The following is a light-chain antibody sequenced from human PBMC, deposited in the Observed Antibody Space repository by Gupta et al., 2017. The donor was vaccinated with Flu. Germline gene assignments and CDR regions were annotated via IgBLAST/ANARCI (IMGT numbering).Light chain of an antibody. CDR2: DNI. CDR3: QSYDSNLFWV. J-gene: IGLJ3*02. V-gene: IGLV1-40*01. Sequence: QSVLTQPPSVSGAPGQRVTISCIGRSSNIGAGYDVHWYQQRPGTAPKFLIYDNINRPSGVPDRFSASKSGTSASLAITGLQAEDEADYYCQSYDSNLFWVFGGGTKLTVL. CDR1: SSNIGAGYD.